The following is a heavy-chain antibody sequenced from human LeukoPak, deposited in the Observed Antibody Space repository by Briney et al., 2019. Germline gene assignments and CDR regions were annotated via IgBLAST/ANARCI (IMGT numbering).Heavy chain of an antibody. Sequence: GGSLRLSCAVSGFTFSSYSMNWVRQAPGKGLEWVSHITASGTAMFYADSVKGRFTISRDNAKNSLYLQMNSLRDEDTAVYYCASSGSYRFDYWGQGTLVTVSS. V-gene: IGHV3-48*02. CDR3: ASSGSYRFDY. CDR1: GFTFSSYS. CDR2: ITASGTAM. J-gene: IGHJ4*02. D-gene: IGHD1-26*01.